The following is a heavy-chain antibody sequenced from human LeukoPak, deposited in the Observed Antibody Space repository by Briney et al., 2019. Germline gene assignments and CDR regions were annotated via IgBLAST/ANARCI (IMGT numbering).Heavy chain of an antibody. CDR1: GGSVSSGSYY. Sequence: SETLSLTCTVSGGSVSSGSYYWSWSRQPPGKGLEWIGYIYYSGSTNYNPSLKSRVTISVDTSKNQFSLKLSSVTAADTAAYYCARAGDILTGSLFDYWGQGTLVTVSS. CDR3: ARAGDILTGSLFDY. V-gene: IGHV4-61*01. D-gene: IGHD3-9*01. J-gene: IGHJ4*02. CDR2: IYYSGST.